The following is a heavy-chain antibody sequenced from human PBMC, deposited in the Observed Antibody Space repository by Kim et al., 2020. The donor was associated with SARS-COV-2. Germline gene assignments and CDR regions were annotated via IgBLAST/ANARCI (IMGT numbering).Heavy chain of an antibody. D-gene: IGHD6-6*01. Sequence: SETLSLTCTVSGGSISSYYWSWIRQPPGKGLEWIGYIYYSGSTNYNPSLKSRVTISVDTSKNQFSLKLSSVTAADTAVYYCARDKIPTRIAARREPSLGNWFDPWGQGTLVTVSS. J-gene: IGHJ5*02. V-gene: IGHV4-59*01. CDR3: ARDKIPTRIAARREPSLGNWFDP. CDR1: GGSISSYY. CDR2: IYYSGST.